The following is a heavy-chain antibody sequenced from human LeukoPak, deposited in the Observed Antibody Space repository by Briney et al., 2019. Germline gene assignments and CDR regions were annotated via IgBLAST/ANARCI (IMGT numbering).Heavy chain of an antibody. Sequence: ASVKVSSKASGYTFTDNYMHWVRQAPGQGLEWMGWINPNSGGTKYALQFQGRVTMTRDTSISTAYLELSRLRSDDTAVYYCARDRGSYRFDPWGQGTLVTVSS. J-gene: IGHJ5*02. CDR2: INPNSGGT. V-gene: IGHV1-2*02. CDR1: GYTFTDNY. CDR3: ARDRGSYRFDP. D-gene: IGHD3-16*02.